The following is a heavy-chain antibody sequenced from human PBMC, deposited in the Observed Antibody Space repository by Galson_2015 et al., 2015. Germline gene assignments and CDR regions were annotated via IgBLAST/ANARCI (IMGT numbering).Heavy chain of an antibody. CDR1: GFTFSSYS. J-gene: IGHJ3*02. D-gene: IGHD6-19*01. V-gene: IGHV3-21*01. Sequence: SLRLPCAASGFTFSSYSMNWVRQAAGKGLEWVSSISSSSSYIYYADSVKGRFTISRDNAKNSLYLQMNSLRAEDTAVYYCARDYTQWLVPDAFDTWGQGTMVTVSS. CDR3: ARDYTQWLVPDAFDT. CDR2: ISSSSSYI.